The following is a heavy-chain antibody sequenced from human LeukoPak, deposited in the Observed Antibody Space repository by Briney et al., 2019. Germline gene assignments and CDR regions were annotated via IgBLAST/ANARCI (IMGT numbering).Heavy chain of an antibody. CDR1: GASVSGSNYY. CDR3: AKSGGYGLIDY. V-gene: IGHV4-39*01. CDR2: IYSSGST. D-gene: IGHD1-26*01. J-gene: IGHJ4*02. Sequence: SETLSLTCAVSGASVSGSNYYWGWIRQPPGKGLEWIGNIYSSGSTYYNASLQSRVTISIDTSKNQFSLRLNSVTAADTAMYYCAKSGGYGLIDYWGEGTLVTVSS.